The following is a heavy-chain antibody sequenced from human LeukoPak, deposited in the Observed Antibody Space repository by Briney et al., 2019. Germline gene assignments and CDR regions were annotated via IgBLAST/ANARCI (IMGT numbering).Heavy chain of an antibody. CDR1: GYTFTGYY. Sequence: ASVKVSCKASGYTFTGYYIRWVRHAPGQGLEWMGWINPNNGGTNYAQKFQGRVTMTRDTSISTAYMELNRLTSDDTAVYYCARDKYTGYETFDYWGQGTPVTVSS. V-gene: IGHV1-2*02. CDR2: INPNNGGT. D-gene: IGHD5-12*01. CDR3: ARDKYTGYETFDY. J-gene: IGHJ4*02.